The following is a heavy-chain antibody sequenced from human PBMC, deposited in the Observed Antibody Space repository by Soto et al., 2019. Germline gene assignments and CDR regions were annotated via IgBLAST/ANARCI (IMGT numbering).Heavy chain of an antibody. Sequence: SETLSLTCTVSGASISGFYWSWIRKSAGKGLEGIGRIYATGTTDYNPSLKSRVMMSVDTSKKQFSLKLRSVTAADTAVYYCVRDGTKTLRDWFDPWGQGISVTVSS. V-gene: IGHV4-4*07. J-gene: IGHJ5*02. CDR3: VRDGTKTLRDWFDP. CDR1: GASISGFY. D-gene: IGHD1-1*01. CDR2: IYATGTT.